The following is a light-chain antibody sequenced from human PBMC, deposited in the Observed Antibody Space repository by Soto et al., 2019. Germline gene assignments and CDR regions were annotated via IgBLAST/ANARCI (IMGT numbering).Light chain of an antibody. Sequence: QSALTQPASVSGSPGQSITISCTGTSADIGFYDYVSWYQQYPGKAPNLLIYGVTYRPSGISYRFSGSKSGSTASLTISGLRDEDDADYYCSSYSTSFLYVFGTGTKVTV. CDR3: SSYSTSFLYV. J-gene: IGLJ1*01. CDR1: SADIGFYDY. V-gene: IGLV2-14*01. CDR2: GVT.